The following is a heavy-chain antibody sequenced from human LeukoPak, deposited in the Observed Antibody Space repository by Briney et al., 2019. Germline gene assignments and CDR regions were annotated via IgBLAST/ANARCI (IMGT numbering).Heavy chain of an antibody. CDR1: GYTFTSYG. Sequence: ASVKVSCKASGYTFTSYGISWVRQAPGQGLEWMGWISPYNSNTYYVQNLQGRVTMTTDTSTSTTYMELRSLRSDDTDVYYCARDLKRGYSSGRYSWGTGSSNDFWGQGTLVTVSS. V-gene: IGHV1-18*01. CDR3: ARDLKRGYSSGRYSWGTGSSNDF. J-gene: IGHJ4*02. D-gene: IGHD6-19*01. CDR2: ISPYNSNT.